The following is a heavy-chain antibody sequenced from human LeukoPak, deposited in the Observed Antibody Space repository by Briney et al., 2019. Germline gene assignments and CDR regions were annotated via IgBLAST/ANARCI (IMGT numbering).Heavy chain of an antibody. Sequence: SGPTLVNPTQTLTLTCSFSGFSLSPNEVGVAWIRQPPGKTLEWLGLIYGDDDDRYSPSLESRLTITKDTSKNQVVLRMTNMDPGDTATYYCAHLPIRDPFDYWGPGTLVIVSS. V-gene: IGHV2-5*02. CDR1: GFSLSPNEVG. CDR2: IYGDDDD. CDR3: AHLPIRDPFDY. J-gene: IGHJ4*02. D-gene: IGHD3-10*01.